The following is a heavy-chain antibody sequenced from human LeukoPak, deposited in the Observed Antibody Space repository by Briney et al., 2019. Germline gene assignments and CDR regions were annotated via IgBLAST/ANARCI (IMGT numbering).Heavy chain of an antibody. D-gene: IGHD1-26*01. CDR3: ARDFPLVVGATSDYFDY. CDR1: GYTFINSG. Sequence: ASVKVSCKASGYTFINSGISWVRQAPGQGLEWMGWISGYNGNTNYAQKLQGRVTMTTDTSTSTAYMELRSLRSDDTAVYFCARDFPLVVGATSDYFDYWGQGTLVTVSS. CDR2: ISGYNGNT. V-gene: IGHV1-18*01. J-gene: IGHJ4*02.